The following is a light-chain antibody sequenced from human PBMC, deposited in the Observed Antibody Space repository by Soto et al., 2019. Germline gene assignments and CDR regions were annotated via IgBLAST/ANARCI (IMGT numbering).Light chain of an antibody. Sequence: EIVLTQSPATLSLSPGERATLSCRASQSVGSYLAWYQQQPGQTPRLLIYDASNRATDIPAKFSGSGSGTDFPLTISSLEPEDFAVYYCQQRSNWPVTFGQGTRVEIK. V-gene: IGKV3-11*01. CDR1: QSVGSY. CDR3: QQRSNWPVT. J-gene: IGKJ1*01. CDR2: DAS.